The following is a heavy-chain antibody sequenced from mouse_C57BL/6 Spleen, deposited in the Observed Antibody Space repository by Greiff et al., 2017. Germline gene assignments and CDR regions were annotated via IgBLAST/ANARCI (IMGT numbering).Heavy chain of an antibody. J-gene: IGHJ4*01. V-gene: IGHV1-42*01. D-gene: IGHD2-1*01. CDR1: GYSFTGYY. CDR2: INPSTGGT. CDR3: ARFYYGNYDYYAMDY. Sequence: VQLQQSGPELVKPGASVKISCKASGYSFTGYYMNWVKQSPEKSLEWIGEINPSTGGTTYNQKFKAKATLTVDNSSSTAYMQLKSLTSEDSAVYYCARFYYGNYDYYAMDYWGQGTSVTVSS.